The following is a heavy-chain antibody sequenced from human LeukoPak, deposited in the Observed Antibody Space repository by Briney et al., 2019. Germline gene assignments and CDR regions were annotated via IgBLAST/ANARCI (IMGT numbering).Heavy chain of an antibody. CDR1: GFTFSSYA. J-gene: IGHJ6*03. D-gene: IGHD4-11*01. V-gene: IGHV3-23*01. CDR3: ARDPSYSIYYYMDV. CDR2: ISGSAGNI. Sequence: GGSLRLSCAASGFTFSSYAMSWVRQAPGKGLEWVSAISGSAGNIYYADSVKGRFTISRDNAKNTLYLQMNSLRAEDTAIYYCARDPSYSIYYYMDVWSKGTTVTVSS.